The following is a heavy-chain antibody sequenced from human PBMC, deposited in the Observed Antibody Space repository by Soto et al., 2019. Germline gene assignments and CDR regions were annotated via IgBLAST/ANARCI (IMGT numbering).Heavy chain of an antibody. CDR2: IYYSGTT. CDR1: GGSISSSNYY. CDR3: ARHWLLPVAGYYFDH. Sequence: SETLSLTCTVSGGSISSSNYYWGWIRQPPGKGLEWIGSIYYSGTTYYNPSLRSRVTISEDTSKNQFSLKVGSATAADTAVYYCARHWLLPVAGYYFDHWSQGTLVTVSS. J-gene: IGHJ4*02. D-gene: IGHD6-19*01. V-gene: IGHV4-39*01.